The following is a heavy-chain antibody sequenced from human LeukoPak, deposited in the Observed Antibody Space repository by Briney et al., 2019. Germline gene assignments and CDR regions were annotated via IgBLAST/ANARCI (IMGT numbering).Heavy chain of an antibody. J-gene: IGHJ4*02. Sequence: GGSLRLSCAASGFTFSSYGMNWVRQAPGKGLEWVSYISSSSSTIYYADSVKGRFTISRDNAKNSLYLQMHSLRAEDTAVHYCARDAPDYWGQGTLVTVSS. CDR1: GFTFSSYG. V-gene: IGHV3-48*01. CDR2: ISSSSSTI. CDR3: ARDAPDY.